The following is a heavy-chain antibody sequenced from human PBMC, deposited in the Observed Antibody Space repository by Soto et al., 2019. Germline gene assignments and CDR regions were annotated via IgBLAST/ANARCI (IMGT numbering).Heavy chain of an antibody. CDR1: GYTFTVYY. V-gene: IGHV1-2*02. J-gene: IGHJ4*02. D-gene: IGHD2-8*01. CDR3: ARDLAKGGVSAGFDY. CDR2: INTKSGGT. Sequence: HVQLVQFWAEVKKPGASVNVSCKASGYTFTVYYMHWVRQSPGQGLEWMGWINTKSGGTMYPQKFQGRVTMTWETSISTAYMALTRLRADDTAVYYCARDLAKGGVSAGFDYWGQGTLVTVSS.